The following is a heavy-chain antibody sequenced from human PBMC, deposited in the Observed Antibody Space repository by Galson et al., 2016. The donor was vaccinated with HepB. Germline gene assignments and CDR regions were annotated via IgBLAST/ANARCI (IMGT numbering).Heavy chain of an antibody. CDR2: IYSRGSA. D-gene: IGHD6-13*01. CDR3: ARDWGSSWCLH. V-gene: IGHV3-66*01. CDR1: GFIFNNYA. Sequence: SLRLSCAASGFIFNNYAMHWVRQAPGKGLEWVSVIYSRGSAYYADSVKGRFTISRDNSKNTLYHQMNSLKAEDTAVYYCARDWGSSWCLHWGQGTLVTVSS. J-gene: IGHJ4*02.